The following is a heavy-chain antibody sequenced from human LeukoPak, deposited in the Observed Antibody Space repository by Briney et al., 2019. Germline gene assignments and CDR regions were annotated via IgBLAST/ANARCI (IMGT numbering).Heavy chain of an antibody. CDR1: GGSISSVSYF. V-gene: IGHV4-39*01. Sequence: SETLSLTCTVSGGSISSVSYFWDWIRRPPGKGLEWIGSIYYSGSTYYNPPLKSRVTVSVDTSKNQFSLKLSSVTAADTALYYCARRISWSFDYWGQGTLVTVSS. CDR3: ARRISWSFDY. CDR2: IYYSGST. J-gene: IGHJ4*02. D-gene: IGHD6-13*01.